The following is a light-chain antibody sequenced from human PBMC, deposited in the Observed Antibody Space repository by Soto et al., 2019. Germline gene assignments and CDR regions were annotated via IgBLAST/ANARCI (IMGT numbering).Light chain of an antibody. V-gene: IGKV1-39*01. CDR3: QQSYSTPLT. J-gene: IGKJ4*01. CDR1: QSISSY. Sequence: EILMTQSPASLSASVGDRVTLTCRASQSISSYLNWYQQKQGKAPNLLIYAASSLQSGVPSRCSGSGSGKDFPLTISRLQPEDFATYYYQQSYSTPLTFGGGTKVEIK. CDR2: AAS.